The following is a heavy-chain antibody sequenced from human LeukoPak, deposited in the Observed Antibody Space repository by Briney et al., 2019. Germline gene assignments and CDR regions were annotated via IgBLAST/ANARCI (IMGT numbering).Heavy chain of an antibody. J-gene: IGHJ3*02. CDR2: TYYKSKWYS. CDR1: GDGVSSNSAT. V-gene: IGHV6-1*01. D-gene: IGHD1-26*01. Sequence: SQTLSLTCAISGDGVSSNSATWNWIRQSPSRGLEWLGRTYYKSKWYSDYAVSVKSRITINSDTSKNHFSLQLNSVTPEDTAVYYCARVSSPWSPRDAFDIWGQGTMVTVSS. CDR3: ARVSSPWSPRDAFDI.